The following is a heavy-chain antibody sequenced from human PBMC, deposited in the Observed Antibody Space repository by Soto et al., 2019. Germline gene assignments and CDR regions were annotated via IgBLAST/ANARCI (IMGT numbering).Heavy chain of an antibody. CDR3: AAFEVGYLFMDV. CDR2: FVVGSGST. J-gene: IGHJ6*02. D-gene: IGHD1-1*01. Sequence: QMQLVQSGPELKKPWTSVKVSCKASGFTFTSSAMHWVRQARGQRIEWIGWFVVGSGSTNYAQKFQERVTITRDMSKSTAYMELSSLRSEDTAVYYCAAFEVGYLFMDVWGQGTTVTVSS. CDR1: GFTFTSSA. V-gene: IGHV1-58*02.